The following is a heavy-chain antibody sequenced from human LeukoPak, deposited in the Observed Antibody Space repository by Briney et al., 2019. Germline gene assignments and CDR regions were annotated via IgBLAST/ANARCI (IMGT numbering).Heavy chain of an antibody. D-gene: IGHD3-3*01. CDR1: GFTFSSYA. J-gene: IGHJ4*02. CDR3: AISHDFWSGYYFL. V-gene: IGHV3-23*01. CDR2: ISGSGGST. Sequence: GGSLRLSSAASGFTFSSYAMSWVRQAPGKGLEWVSAISGSGGSTYYADSVKGRFSISRDNSKNTLYLQMNSLRAEDTAVYYCAISHDFWSGYYFLWGQGTLVTVFS.